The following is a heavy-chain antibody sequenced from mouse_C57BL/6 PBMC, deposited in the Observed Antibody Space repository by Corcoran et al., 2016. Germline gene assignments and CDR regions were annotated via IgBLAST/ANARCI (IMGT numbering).Heavy chain of an antibody. Sequence: QIQLVQSGPELKKPGETVKISCKASGYTFTTSGMRWVQQAPGKGLKWMGWINTYSGVPTYADDFKGRFAFSLETSASTAYLQINNLKTEDTATYFCGRGNPYAYYDAEDYWDQGTSVTVS. V-gene: IGHV9-3*01. CDR2: INTYSGVP. D-gene: IGHD1-1*01. CDR1: GYTFTTSG. CDR3: GRGNPYAYYDAEDY. J-gene: IGHJ4*01.